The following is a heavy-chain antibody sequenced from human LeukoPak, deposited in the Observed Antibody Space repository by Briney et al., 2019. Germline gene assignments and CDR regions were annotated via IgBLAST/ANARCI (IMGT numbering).Heavy chain of an antibody. Sequence: MTSETLSLTCTVSGGSISSSSYYWGWIRQPPGKGLEWIGSIYYSGSTYYNPSLKSRVTISVDTSKNQFSLKLSSVTAADTAVYYCATSGYDTSPEHWGQGTLVTVSS. V-gene: IGHV4-39*01. CDR3: ATSGYDTSPEH. J-gene: IGHJ1*01. CDR2: IYYSGST. CDR1: GGSISSSSYY. D-gene: IGHD5-12*01.